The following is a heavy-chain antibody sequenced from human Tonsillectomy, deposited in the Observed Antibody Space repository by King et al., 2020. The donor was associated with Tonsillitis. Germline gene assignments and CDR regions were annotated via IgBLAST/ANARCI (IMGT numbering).Heavy chain of an antibody. V-gene: IGHV2-5*02. CDR3: AHSIFDKYYDFWTNYRMPYFDY. CDR2: ISWDDDK. CDR1: GFSLSTSGVG. Sequence: ITLKESGPTLVKPPQTLTLTCTFSGFSLSTSGVGVGWIRQPPGKALEWLAFISWDDDKRYSPSLKSRLTITKDTSKNQVVLAMTNMDPVDTATYYCAHSIFDKYYDFWTNYRMPYFDYWGQGTLVTVSS. D-gene: IGHD3-3*01. J-gene: IGHJ4*02.